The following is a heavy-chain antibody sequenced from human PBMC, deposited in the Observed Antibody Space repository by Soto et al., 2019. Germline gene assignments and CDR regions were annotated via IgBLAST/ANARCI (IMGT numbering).Heavy chain of an antibody. D-gene: IGHD1-7*01. V-gene: IGHV4-4*07. Sequence: SETLSVPSPVSRGSINSFYWGWIRQPAGKGLEWIGRIHSSGTTNYNPSLKSRVTMSVDTSRNQFSLKLTSVTAADTAVYYCARDRIIGTSYSEYWGQGVLVTVSS. CDR2: IHSSGTT. CDR1: RGSINSFY. J-gene: IGHJ4*02. CDR3: ARDRIIGTSYSEY.